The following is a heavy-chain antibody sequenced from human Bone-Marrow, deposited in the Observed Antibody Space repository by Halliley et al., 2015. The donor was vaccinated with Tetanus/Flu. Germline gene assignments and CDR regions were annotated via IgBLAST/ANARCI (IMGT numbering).Heavy chain of an antibody. CDR3: ARDWTYVWFDP. D-gene: IGHD3-16*01. J-gene: IGHJ5*02. CDR2: ISGYDDNT. Sequence: WMGWISGYDDNTNYAQKVQGSVTLTTDTTTNTAYMELRSLRSDDTAVYYCARDWTYVWFDPWGQGTLVTVSS. V-gene: IGHV1-18*01.